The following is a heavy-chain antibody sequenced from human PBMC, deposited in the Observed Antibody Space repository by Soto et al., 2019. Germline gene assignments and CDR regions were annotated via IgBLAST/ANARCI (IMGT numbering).Heavy chain of an antibody. V-gene: IGHV1-2*04. CDR1: GYTFSDYY. CDR2: INPKSGDT. CDR3: ARVKDADYRNWFDP. D-gene: IGHD4-17*01. Sequence: ASVKVSCKASGYTFSDYYMHWVRQAPGQGLEWMGWINPKSGDTSYAQKFQGWVTMTRDTSISTGYMELSRLRSDDTAVYYCARVKDADYRNWFDPWGQGTLVTVSS. J-gene: IGHJ5*02.